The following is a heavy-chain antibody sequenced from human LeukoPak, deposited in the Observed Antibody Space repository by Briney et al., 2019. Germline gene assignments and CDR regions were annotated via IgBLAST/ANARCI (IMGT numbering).Heavy chain of an antibody. Sequence: GASVKVSCKASGYTFSDYAFHWVRQAPGQRLEWMGWIDTDNGNTKYSQNFQGRATLIRDTSATTAYMELSSLRSEDTAVYYCARDRRGGGELSPPDYWGQGTLVTVSS. CDR3: ARDRRGGGELSPPDY. V-gene: IGHV1-3*04. CDR1: GYTFSDYA. J-gene: IGHJ4*02. D-gene: IGHD3-16*02. CDR2: IDTDNGNT.